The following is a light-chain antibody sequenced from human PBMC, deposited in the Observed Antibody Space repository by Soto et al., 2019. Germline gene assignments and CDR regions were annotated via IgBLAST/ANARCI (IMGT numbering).Light chain of an antibody. CDR1: EGISSY. CDR3: QQLNNYPRT. V-gene: IGKV1-9*01. Sequence: DIQLTQSPSFLSASVGDRVTITCRASEGISSYLAWYQQKPGKAPKLLIYVASTLQSGVPSRFSGSGSGTEFTLTISSLQPEDFATYYCQQLNNYPRTFGQGTKVEIK. CDR2: VAS. J-gene: IGKJ1*01.